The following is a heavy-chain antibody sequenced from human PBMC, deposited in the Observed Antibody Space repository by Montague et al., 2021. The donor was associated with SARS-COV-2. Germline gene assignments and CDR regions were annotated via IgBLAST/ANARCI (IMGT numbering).Heavy chain of an antibody. V-gene: IGHV4-34*01. Sequence: SETLSLTCAVYGGSFSGYYWSWIRQPPGKGLEWIGEINHSGSTNHNPSLKSRVTISVDTSKNQFSLKLSSVTAADTAVYYCAGGRVRFLYWGQGTLVTVSS. CDR2: INHSGST. CDR1: GGSFSGYY. CDR3: AGGRVRFLY. D-gene: IGHD4-17*01. J-gene: IGHJ4*02.